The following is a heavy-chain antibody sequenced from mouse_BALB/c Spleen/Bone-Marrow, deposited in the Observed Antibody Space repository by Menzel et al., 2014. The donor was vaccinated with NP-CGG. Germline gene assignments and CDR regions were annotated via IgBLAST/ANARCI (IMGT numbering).Heavy chain of an antibody. D-gene: IGHD2-2*01. CDR3: ARDRGFGYDRTMDS. Sequence: QVQLQQSGPGLVAPSQSLSITCTVSGFSLTSYGVHWVHQPPGKGLEWLGVIWAGGGTNYNSALMSRLSISKDNSKSQVFLKMNSLQTDDTAMFYCARDRGFGYDRTMDSWGQGTSVTVSS. V-gene: IGHV2-9*02. CDR2: IWAGGGT. J-gene: IGHJ4*01. CDR1: GFSLTSYG.